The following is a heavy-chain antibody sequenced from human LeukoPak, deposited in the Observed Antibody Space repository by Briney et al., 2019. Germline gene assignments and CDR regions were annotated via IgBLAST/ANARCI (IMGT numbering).Heavy chain of an antibody. J-gene: IGHJ6*03. CDR3: ARAQGSGSYYKRGYYYYYYMDV. CDR2: IHYSGST. CDR1: GGSISSSSYY. D-gene: IGHD3-10*01. Sequence: PSETLSLTCTVSGGSISSSSYYWGWIRQPPGKGLEWIGSIHYSGSTNYNPSLKSRVTISVDTSKNQFSLKLSSVTAADTAVYYCARAQGSGSYYKRGYYYYYYMDVWGKGTTVTISS. V-gene: IGHV4-39*07.